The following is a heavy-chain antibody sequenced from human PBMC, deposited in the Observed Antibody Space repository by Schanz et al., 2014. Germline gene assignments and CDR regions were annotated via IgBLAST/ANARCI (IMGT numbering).Heavy chain of an antibody. J-gene: IGHJ4*02. CDR2: ISYDGTVY. CDR1: GFTFSYYA. V-gene: IGHV3-30*04. CDR3: ARASYKYTYDSGFY. D-gene: IGHD3-10*01. Sequence: QVQLVESGGGVVQPGRSLRLSCAASGFTFSYYAFNWVRQAPGKGLEWVAVISYDGTVYYYADSVKGRFTISRDNSKNTLFLQMHSLKPEDSAVYFCARASYKYTYDSGFYWGQGTLVTVSS.